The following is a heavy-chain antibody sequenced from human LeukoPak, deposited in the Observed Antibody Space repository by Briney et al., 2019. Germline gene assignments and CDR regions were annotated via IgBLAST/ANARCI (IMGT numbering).Heavy chain of an antibody. J-gene: IGHJ6*02. CDR2: ISSTSTYT. D-gene: IGHD4-11*01. V-gene: IGHV3-21*01. CDR1: GFIFSTYS. CDR3: VRPLYTVATLYYYGMDV. Sequence: PGGSLRLSCAASGFIFSTYSMNWVRQAPGKGLEWVSSISSTSTYTYHADSVRGRFTISRDNAKNSLYLQMNSLRAEDTAVYYCVRPLYTVATLYYYGMDVWGQGTRVTVSS.